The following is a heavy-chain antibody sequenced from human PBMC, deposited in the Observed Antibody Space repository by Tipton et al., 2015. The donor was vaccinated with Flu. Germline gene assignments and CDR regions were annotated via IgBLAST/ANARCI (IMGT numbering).Heavy chain of an antibody. D-gene: IGHD3-10*01. CDR3: ARDQGFGDGLTYDYYGMDV. Sequence: TLSLTCTVSGGSISRGSYYYNWIRQPAGEGLEWIGRIYTNANTNYKASLKSRVTISIDTSKNQFSLNLNSVTAADTAVYYCARDQGFGDGLTYDYYGMDVWGQGTTVTVSS. CDR2: IYTNANT. J-gene: IGHJ6*02. CDR1: GGSISRGSYY. V-gene: IGHV4-61*02.